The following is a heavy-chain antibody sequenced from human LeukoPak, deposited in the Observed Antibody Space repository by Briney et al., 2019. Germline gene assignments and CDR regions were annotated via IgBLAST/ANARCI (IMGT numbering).Heavy chain of an antibody. J-gene: IGHJ6*03. CDR3: ARDPYSGAYGDSYYYYMDL. CDR1: EFTFSSYA. D-gene: IGHD1-26*01. Sequence: GGSLRLSCAASEFTFSSYAMSWVRQAPGKGLEWVSGISGNGGSTYYADSVKGRFTISRDNAKNSLYLQMNSLRAEDTAVYYCARDPYSGAYGDSYYYYMDLWGQGTTVTISS. V-gene: IGHV3-23*01. CDR2: ISGNGGST.